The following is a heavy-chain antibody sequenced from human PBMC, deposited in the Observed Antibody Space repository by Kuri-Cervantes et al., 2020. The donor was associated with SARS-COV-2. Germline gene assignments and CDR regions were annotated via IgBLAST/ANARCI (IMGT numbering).Heavy chain of an antibody. V-gene: IGHV3-23*01. J-gene: IGHJ6*03. CDR1: GFTFSSYA. CDR3: AKDLESQQLVRGLVYYYYYMDV. Sequence: GGSLRLSCAASGFTFSSYAMSWVRQAPGKGLEWVSAISGSGGSTYYADSVQGRFTISRDNSKNTLYLQMSSLRAEDTAVYYCAKDLESQQLVRGLVYYYYYMDVWGKGTTVTVSS. CDR2: ISGSGGST. D-gene: IGHD6-13*01.